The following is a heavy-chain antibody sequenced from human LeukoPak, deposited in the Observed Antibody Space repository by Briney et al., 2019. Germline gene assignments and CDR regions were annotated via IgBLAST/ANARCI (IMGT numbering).Heavy chain of an antibody. CDR3: AREVDTAMVTLPLYYFDY. Sequence: SETLSLTCAVYGGSFSGYDWSWIRQPPGKGLEWIGEINHSGSTNYNPSLKSRVTISVDTSKNQFSLKLSSVTAADTAVYYCAREVDTAMVTLPLYYFDYWGQGTLVTVSS. D-gene: IGHD5-18*01. CDR2: INHSGST. CDR1: GGSFSGYD. J-gene: IGHJ4*02. V-gene: IGHV4-34*01.